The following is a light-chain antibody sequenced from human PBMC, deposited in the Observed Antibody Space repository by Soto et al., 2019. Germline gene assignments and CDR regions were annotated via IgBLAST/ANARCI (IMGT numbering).Light chain of an antibody. CDR1: QSVSSSY. V-gene: IGKV3-20*01. Sequence: EIVLTQSPGTLSLSQGERATLSCRASQSVSSSYLAWYQQKPGQAPRLLIYGASSRATGIPDRFSGSGSGTDFTLTISRLEPEDFAVYYCQQYGSSPLTFGQGTKVDI. J-gene: IGKJ1*01. CDR2: GAS. CDR3: QQYGSSPLT.